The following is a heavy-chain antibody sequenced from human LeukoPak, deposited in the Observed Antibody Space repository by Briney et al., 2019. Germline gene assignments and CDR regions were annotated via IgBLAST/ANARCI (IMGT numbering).Heavy chain of an antibody. J-gene: IGHJ4*02. CDR3: ATAYYYDSSGYQDFDY. CDR1: GFTFSSYG. Sequence: GGSLSLSCAASGFTFSSYGMHWVRQAPGKGLEWVAFIRYDGSNKYYADSVKGRFTISRDNSKNTLYLQMNSLRAEDTAVYYCATAYYYDSSGYQDFDYWGQGTLVTVSS. CDR2: IRYDGSNK. V-gene: IGHV3-30*02. D-gene: IGHD3-22*01.